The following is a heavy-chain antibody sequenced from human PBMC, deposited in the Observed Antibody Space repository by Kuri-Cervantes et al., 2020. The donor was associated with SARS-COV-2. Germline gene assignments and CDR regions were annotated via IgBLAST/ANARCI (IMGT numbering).Heavy chain of an antibody. J-gene: IGHJ4*02. D-gene: IGHD6-19*01. Sequence: GGSLRLSCAASGFTFSSYSMNWVRKAPGKGLEWVSSISSSSSCIYYADSVKGRFTISRDNAKNSLYLQMNSLRAEDTAVYYCARDPRLADYFDYWGQGTLVTVSS. CDR1: GFTFSSYS. CDR3: ARDPRLADYFDY. V-gene: IGHV3-21*01. CDR2: ISSSSSCI.